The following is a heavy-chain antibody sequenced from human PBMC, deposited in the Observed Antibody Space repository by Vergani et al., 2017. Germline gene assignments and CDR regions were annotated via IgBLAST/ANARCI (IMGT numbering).Heavy chain of an antibody. CDR1: GGSISSGNYY. Sequence: QVQLQESGPELVKPSQTLSLTCTVSGGSISSGNYYWSWIRQPAGKGLEWIGRIYTSGSTNYNPSLKSRVTISVDRSKNQFSLKLSSVTAADTAVYYCARGGADYYDSSGWYYWGQGTLVTVSS. J-gene: IGHJ4*02. CDR3: ARGGADYYDSSGWYY. V-gene: IGHV4-61*02. CDR2: IYTSGST. D-gene: IGHD3-22*01.